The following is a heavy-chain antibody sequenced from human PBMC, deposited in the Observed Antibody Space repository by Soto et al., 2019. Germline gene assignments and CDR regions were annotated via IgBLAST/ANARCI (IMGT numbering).Heavy chain of an antibody. CDR2: MYSGGGT. CDR3: ARAIGDRSPFYCYDGMDV. Sequence: PGESLKISCAASGFSVSNNYVSWVRQAPGKGLEWVSSMYSGGGTFYANSVQGRFTISSDNSKNTLYLQMNRLSAEDTAVYYCARAIGDRSPFYCYDGMDVWGQGTTVTVSS. D-gene: IGHD3-10*01. CDR1: GFSVSNNY. J-gene: IGHJ6*02. V-gene: IGHV3-53*01.